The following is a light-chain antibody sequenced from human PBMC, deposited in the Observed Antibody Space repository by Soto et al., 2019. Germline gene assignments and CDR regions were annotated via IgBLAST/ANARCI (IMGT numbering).Light chain of an antibody. Sequence: QSVLTQPPSVSGSPGQSVTISCTGTSSYVSDYYRFSWYQQPPGTAPKLLLYGVSNRPSGVPDRFSGSRSGNTASLTISGLQAEDEADYYCSSYTSMTTLVFGTGTKVTVL. V-gene: IGLV2-18*02. CDR3: SSYTSMTTLV. CDR2: GVS. J-gene: IGLJ1*01. CDR1: SSYVSDYYR.